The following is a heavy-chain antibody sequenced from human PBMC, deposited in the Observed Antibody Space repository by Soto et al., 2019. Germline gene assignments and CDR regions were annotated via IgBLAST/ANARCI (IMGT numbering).Heavy chain of an antibody. CDR1: GGSISSVNHY. Sequence: PSETLSLTCKISGGSISSVNHYWSWIRQSPGEGLEWIGYIFDSGTTHYNPSLKGRVTISGDTSQSQFSLTIHSVTVADTAVYYCAREVSWIGGFDYWGQGTLVTVSS. V-gene: IGHV4-31*02. CDR2: IFDSGTT. D-gene: IGHD2-15*01. CDR3: AREVSWIGGFDY. J-gene: IGHJ4*02.